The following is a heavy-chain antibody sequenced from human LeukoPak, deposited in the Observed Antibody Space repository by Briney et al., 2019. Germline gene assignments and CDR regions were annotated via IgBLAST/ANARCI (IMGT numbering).Heavy chain of an antibody. CDR2: VKQDGSEK. J-gene: IGHJ4*02. D-gene: IGHD1-26*01. Sequence: GGSLRLSCAASGFTFSTYWMSWVRQAPGNGLDWVANVKQDGSEKDYVDSVKGRFTISRDNAKNSLYLQMNTLRAEDTAVYYCARGGGSSDFGYWGQGTLVTVSS. CDR3: ARGGGSSDFGY. V-gene: IGHV3-7*01. CDR1: GFTFSTYW.